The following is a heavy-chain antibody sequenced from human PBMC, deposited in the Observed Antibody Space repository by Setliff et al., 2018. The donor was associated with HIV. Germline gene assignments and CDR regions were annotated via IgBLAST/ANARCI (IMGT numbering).Heavy chain of an antibody. CDR1: GYTFTSYY. D-gene: IGHD2-8*01. Sequence: GASVKVSCKASGYTFTSYYMHWVRQAPGQGLEWMGIINPSGDSTSYAQKFQGRVTMTRDTSTNTVYMELSSLRSEDTAVYYCASKLYCTNGVCLDAFDIWGQGTMVTVSS. CDR2: INPSGDST. V-gene: IGHV1-46*01. J-gene: IGHJ3*02. CDR3: ASKLYCTNGVCLDAFDI.